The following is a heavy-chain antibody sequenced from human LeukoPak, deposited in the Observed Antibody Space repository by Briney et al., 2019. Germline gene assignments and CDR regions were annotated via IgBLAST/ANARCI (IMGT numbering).Heavy chain of an antibody. CDR1: GFTFSSYW. D-gene: IGHD3-3*01. Sequence: GGSLRLSCAASGFTFSSYWMHWVRQAPGKGLVWVSRINSDGSSTSYADSVKGRFTISRDNAKNTLYLQMNSLRAEDTAVYYCAREGTIFGVVIAHPFDYWGQGTLVTVSS. CDR2: INSDGSST. J-gene: IGHJ4*02. CDR3: AREGTIFGVVIAHPFDY. V-gene: IGHV3-74*01.